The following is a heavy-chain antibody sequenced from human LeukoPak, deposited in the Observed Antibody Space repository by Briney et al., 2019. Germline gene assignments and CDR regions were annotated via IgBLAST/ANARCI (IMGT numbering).Heavy chain of an antibody. V-gene: IGHV1-69*04. CDR1: GGTFSSYA. CDR2: IIPILGIA. CDR3: ARDPSADTAMVNIDY. J-gene: IGHJ4*02. Sequence: SVKVSCKASGGTFSSYAISWVRQAPGQGLEWMGRIIPILGIAYYAQKFQGRVTITADKSTSTAYMELSSLRSEDTAVYYCARDPSADTAMVNIDYWGQGTLVTVSS. D-gene: IGHD5-18*01.